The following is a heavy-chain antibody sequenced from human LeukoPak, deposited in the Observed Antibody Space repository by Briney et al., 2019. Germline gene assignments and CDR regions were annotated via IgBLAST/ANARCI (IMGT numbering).Heavy chain of an antibody. Sequence: GGSLRLSCAASGFTFSSYAMSWVRQAPGKGLEWVSAISGSGGSTYYAASVKGRFTISRDNSKNTLYLQMNSLRAEDTAVYYCAGEITMVRGKSSAYYYGMDVWGKGTTVTVSS. V-gene: IGHV3-23*01. CDR2: ISGSGGST. J-gene: IGHJ6*04. D-gene: IGHD3-10*01. CDR1: GFTFSSYA. CDR3: AGEITMVRGKSSAYYYGMDV.